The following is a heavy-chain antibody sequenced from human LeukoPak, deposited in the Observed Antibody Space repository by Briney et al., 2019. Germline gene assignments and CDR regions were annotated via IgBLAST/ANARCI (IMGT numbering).Heavy chain of an antibody. CDR2: IYHSGRT. CDR3: ARLNYYDSSTYYYPYGAFDI. Sequence: SETLSLTCTVSGYSISSGYYWGWIRQPPGKGLEWIGNIYHSGRTYDNPSLKSRVTISVDTSKNQFSLKLSSVTAADTAVYYCARLNYYDSSTYYYPYGAFDIWGQGTMVTVSS. D-gene: IGHD3-22*01. V-gene: IGHV4-38-2*02. CDR1: GYSISSGYY. J-gene: IGHJ3*02.